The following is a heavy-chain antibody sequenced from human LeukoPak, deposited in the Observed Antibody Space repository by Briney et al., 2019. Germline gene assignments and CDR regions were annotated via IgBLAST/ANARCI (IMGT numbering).Heavy chain of an antibody. CDR2: IYTSGST. CDR3: ARLSSSWSSADY. Sequence: SETLSLTCTVSGGSISSYYWSWIRQPAGRGLEWIGRIYTSGSTNYNPSLKSRVTMSVDTSKNQFSLKLSSVTAADTAVYYCARLSSSWSSADYWGQGTLVTVSS. CDR1: GGSISSYY. J-gene: IGHJ4*02. D-gene: IGHD6-13*01. V-gene: IGHV4-4*07.